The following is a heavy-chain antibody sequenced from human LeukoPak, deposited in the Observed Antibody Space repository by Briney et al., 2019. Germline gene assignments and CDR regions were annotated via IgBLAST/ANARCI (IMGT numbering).Heavy chain of an antibody. CDR3: AREVQYCSSTSCYGGDWFDP. V-gene: IGHV1-18*01. Sequence: ASVKVSCKASGYTFTSYGISWVRQAPGQGLEWIGWISAYNGNTNYAQKLQGRVTMTTDTSTSTAYMELRSLRSDDTAVYYCAREVQYCSSTSCYGGDWFDPWGQGTLVTVSS. CDR2: ISAYNGNT. J-gene: IGHJ5*02. CDR1: GYTFTSYG. D-gene: IGHD2-2*01.